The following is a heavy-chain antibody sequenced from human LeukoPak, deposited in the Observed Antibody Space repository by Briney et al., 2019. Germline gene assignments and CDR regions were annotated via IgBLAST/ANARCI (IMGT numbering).Heavy chain of an antibody. D-gene: IGHD6-19*01. J-gene: IGHJ4*02. CDR3: ASHSSGWYY. CDR2: ISYDGSNK. Sequence: GRSLRLSCAASGFTFSSYAKHWVRQAPGKGLEWVAVISYDGSNKYYADSVKGRFTISRDNSKNTLYLQMNSLRAEDTAVYYCASHSSGWYYWGQGTLVTVSS. V-gene: IGHV3-30*04. CDR1: GFTFSSYA.